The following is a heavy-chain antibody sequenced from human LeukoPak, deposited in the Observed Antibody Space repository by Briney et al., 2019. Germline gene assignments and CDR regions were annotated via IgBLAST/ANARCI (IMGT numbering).Heavy chain of an antibody. V-gene: IGHV4-31*03. CDR1: GGSISSGGYY. J-gene: IGHJ4*02. CDR3: ASSMVRGVIIFLYFDY. CDR2: IYYSGST. Sequence: SETLSLTCTVSGGSISSGGYYWSWIRQHRGKGLEWIGYIYYSGSTYYNPSLKSRVTISVDTSKNQFSLKLSSVTAADTAVYYCASSMVRGVIIFLYFDYWGQGTLVTVSS. D-gene: IGHD3-10*01.